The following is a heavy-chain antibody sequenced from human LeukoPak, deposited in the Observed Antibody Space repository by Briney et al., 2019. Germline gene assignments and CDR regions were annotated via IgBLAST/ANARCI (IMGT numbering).Heavy chain of an antibody. Sequence: ASVKVSCKASGYTFTNYYMHWVRQAPGQGLEWMGIINPNGRSTSYAQKFQGRVAMTRDMSTSTVYMELSSLRSGDTAVYYCASGGLGYLSRFDPWGQGTLVTVSS. CDR2: INPNGRST. V-gene: IGHV1-46*01. CDR1: GYTFTNYY. D-gene: IGHD3-9*01. CDR3: ASGGLGYLSRFDP. J-gene: IGHJ5*02.